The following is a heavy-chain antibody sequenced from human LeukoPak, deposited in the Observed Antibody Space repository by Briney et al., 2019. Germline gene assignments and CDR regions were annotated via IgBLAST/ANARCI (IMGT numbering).Heavy chain of an antibody. CDR1: GYSFTDYW. CDR3: ARHWEYCSGGSCYQAFDY. J-gene: IGHJ4*02. Sequence: GESLQISCKGSGYSFTDYWIGWVRQMPGKGLEWMGIIYPGDSDTRYSPSFQGQVTISADKSISTAYLQWSSLKASDTAMYYCARHWEYCSGGSCYQAFDYWGQGTLVTVSS. D-gene: IGHD2-15*01. CDR2: IYPGDSDT. V-gene: IGHV5-51*01.